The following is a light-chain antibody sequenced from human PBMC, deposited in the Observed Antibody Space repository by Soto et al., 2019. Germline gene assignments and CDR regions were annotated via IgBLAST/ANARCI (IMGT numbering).Light chain of an antibody. J-gene: IGKJ3*01. Sequence: DIVLTQSPLLLPVTLGQPASISCTSSQSLVYSDGQTYLSWFQQRPGQSPRRLIYRVSNRDTGVPVRFSGSGSGTDFTLKISRVEAEDVAVYFCMQAVYWPYTFCPGNKVDIK. CDR2: RVS. CDR3: MQAVYWPYT. CDR1: QSLVYSDGQTY. V-gene: IGKV2-30*01.